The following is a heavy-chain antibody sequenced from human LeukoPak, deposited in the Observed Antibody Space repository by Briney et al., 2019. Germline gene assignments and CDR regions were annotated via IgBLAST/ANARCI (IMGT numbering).Heavy chain of an antibody. J-gene: IGHJ5*02. Sequence: ASVNVSCKASGYIFTNDAMNWVRQASGQGLEWMGWINTNTGNPTYARGFTGRFVFSLDTSVSTAYLQISSLKAEDTAVYYCARDPSRFDPWGQGTLVTVSS. CDR2: INTNTGNP. V-gene: IGHV7-4-1*02. CDR3: ARDPSRFDP. D-gene: IGHD2-2*01. CDR1: GYIFTNDA.